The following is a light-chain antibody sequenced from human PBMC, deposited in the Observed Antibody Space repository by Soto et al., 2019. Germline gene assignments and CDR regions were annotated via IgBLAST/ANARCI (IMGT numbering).Light chain of an antibody. V-gene: IGKV3-11*01. CDR1: QSVSRS. CDR3: QHRSNWIT. Sequence: ETVLTHSPVTLSLSPGERATLSCRASQSVSRSLAWYQLKPGQSPRLLIYDASNRATDIPARFSGSGSGTEFTLTIRSLEPEDFAVYYCQHRSNWITVGHGTRLQIK. J-gene: IGKJ5*01. CDR2: DAS.